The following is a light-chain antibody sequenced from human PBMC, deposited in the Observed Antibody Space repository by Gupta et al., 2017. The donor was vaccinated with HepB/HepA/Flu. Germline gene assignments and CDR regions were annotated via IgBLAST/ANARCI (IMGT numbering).Light chain of an antibody. CDR3: QQSYSLSLT. J-gene: IGKJ4*01. Sequence: IQLPHSPSSLSASEGDRVTITCRASQSIISYLNWYQQRPGKAPKVLIYGASNVQSGVPSRFSGSGSGTDFTLTISSLQPEDFATYYCQQSYSLSLTFGEGTKVEIK. CDR1: QSIISY. CDR2: GAS. V-gene: IGKV1-39*01.